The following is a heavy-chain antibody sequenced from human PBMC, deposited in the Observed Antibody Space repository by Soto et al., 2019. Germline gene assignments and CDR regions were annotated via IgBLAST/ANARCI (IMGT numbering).Heavy chain of an antibody. CDR3: ARGGLRYFDWLPEPSYYYYRDV. D-gene: IGHD3-9*01. J-gene: IGHJ6*03. Sequence: ASVKVSCKASGYTFTSYYMHWVRQAPGQGLEWMGIINPSGGSTSYAQKFQGRVTMTRDTSTSTVYMELSSLRSEDTAVYYCARGGLRYFDWLPEPSYYYYRDVWGKGTTVTASS. V-gene: IGHV1-46*03. CDR2: INPSGGST. CDR1: GYTFTSYY.